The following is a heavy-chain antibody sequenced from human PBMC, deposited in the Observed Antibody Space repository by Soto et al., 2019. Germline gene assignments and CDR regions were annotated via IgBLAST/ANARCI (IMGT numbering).Heavy chain of an antibody. CDR2: IYYSGNT. D-gene: IGHD6-6*01. Sequence: SSETLSLTCTVSGDSISTADYYWNWIRQPPGKGLEWIRYIYYSGNTYYIPSLKSRVTISVDTSKNQISLKLNSVTAADTAVYYCARGIYSTSSFFDSWGQGTLVTVSS. CDR3: ARGIYSTSSFFDS. J-gene: IGHJ4*02. CDR1: GDSISTADYY. V-gene: IGHV4-30-4*01.